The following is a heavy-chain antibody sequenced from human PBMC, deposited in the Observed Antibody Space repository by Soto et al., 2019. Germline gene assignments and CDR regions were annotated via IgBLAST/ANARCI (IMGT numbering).Heavy chain of an antibody. V-gene: IGHV1-8*01. Sequence: ASVKVSCKASGYTFTSYDINWVRQATGQGLEWMGWMNPNSGNTGYAQKFQGRVTMTRNTSISTAYMELSSLRSEDTAVYYCARGRDYNYYYYFMDVWGQGTTVTVSS. J-gene: IGHJ6*03. CDR1: GYTFTSYD. D-gene: IGHD4-17*01. CDR2: MNPNSGNT. CDR3: ARGRDYNYYYYFMDV.